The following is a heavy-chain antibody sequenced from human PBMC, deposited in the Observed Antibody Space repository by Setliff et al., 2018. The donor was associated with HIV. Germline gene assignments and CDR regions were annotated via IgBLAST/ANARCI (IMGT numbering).Heavy chain of an antibody. CDR3: AKMHTAMDPDTFDI. D-gene: IGHD5-18*01. CDR2: INPTGGST. J-gene: IGHJ3*02. Sequence: ASVKVSCKPSGYSFTNHYMHWVRQAPGQGLEWMGVINPTGGSTRNTQKFQGRVAMTRDTSTSTVYMELSSLRSEDTAIYYCAKMHTAMDPDTFDIWGQGTMVTVSS. V-gene: IGHV1-46*01. CDR1: GYSFTNHY.